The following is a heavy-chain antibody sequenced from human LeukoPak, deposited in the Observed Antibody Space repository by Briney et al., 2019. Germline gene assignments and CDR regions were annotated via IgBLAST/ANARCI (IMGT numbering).Heavy chain of an antibody. V-gene: IGHV1-46*01. CDR1: GYTFTNYY. D-gene: IGHD6-13*01. CDR3: LESSSFY. CDR2: INPSGGST. J-gene: IGHJ4*02. Sequence: ASVKVSCKASGYTFTNYYMHWVRQALGQGLEWMGIINPSGGSTSYAQKFQGRVTMTRDTSTSTVYMELSSLRSEDTAVYYCLESSSFYWGQGTLVTVSS.